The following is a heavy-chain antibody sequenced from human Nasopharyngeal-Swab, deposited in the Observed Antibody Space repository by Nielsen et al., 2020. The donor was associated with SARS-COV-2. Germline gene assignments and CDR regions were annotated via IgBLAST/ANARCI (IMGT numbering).Heavy chain of an antibody. CDR1: GFTFVDYT. CDR3: AMIGGSVIDY. CDR2: ISWDGGST. J-gene: IGHJ4*02. Sequence: LSLTCAASGFTFVDYTMHWVRQAPGKGLEWVSLISWDGGSTYYADSVKGRFTISRDNSKNSLYLQMNSLRTEDTALYYCAMIGGSVIDYWGQGTLVTVSS. V-gene: IGHV3-43*01. D-gene: IGHD2-15*01.